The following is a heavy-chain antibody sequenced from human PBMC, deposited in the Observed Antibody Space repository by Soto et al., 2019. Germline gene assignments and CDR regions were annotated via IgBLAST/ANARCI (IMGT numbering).Heavy chain of an antibody. V-gene: IGHV3-30-3*01. J-gene: IGHJ4*02. CDR1: GFTFSSYA. CDR2: ISYDGSNK. D-gene: IGHD6-13*01. Sequence: QVQLVESGGGVVQPGRSLRLSCAASGFTFSSYAMHWVRQAPGKGLEWVAVISYDGSNKYYADSVKGRFTISRDNSKNTLYLQMNSLRAEDKAVYSCARVSSSSWYRGYFHYWGQGTLVLVYS. CDR3: ARVSSSSWYRGYFHY.